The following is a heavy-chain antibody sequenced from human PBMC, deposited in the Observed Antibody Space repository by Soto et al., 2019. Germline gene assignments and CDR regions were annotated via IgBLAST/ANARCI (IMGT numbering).Heavy chain of an antibody. CDR3: AGGVGGGMDV. CDR1: GYTFTSYD. D-gene: IGHD3-10*01. J-gene: IGHJ6*02. CDR2: MNPNSGNT. Sequence: ASVKVSCTASGYTFTSYDINWVRQATGQGLGWMGWMNPNSGNTGYAQKFQGRVTMTRNNSISTAYMELSGVRSVDTAVYYCAGGVGGGMDVWGQGTTVTVSS. V-gene: IGHV1-8*01.